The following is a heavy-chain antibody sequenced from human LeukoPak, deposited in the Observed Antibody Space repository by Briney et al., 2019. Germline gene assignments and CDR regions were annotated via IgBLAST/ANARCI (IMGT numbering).Heavy chain of an antibody. CDR3: ARETKVGYYDSSDSY. CDR2: IYYSGST. J-gene: IGHJ4*02. V-gene: IGHV4-30-4*01. D-gene: IGHD3-22*01. Sequence: PSETLSLTCTVSGGSISSGDYYWSWIRQPPGKGLEWIGYIYYSGSTYYNPSLKSRVTISVDTSKNQFSLKLSSVTAADTAVYYCARETKVGYYDSSDSYWGQGTLVTVSS. CDR1: GGSISSGDYY.